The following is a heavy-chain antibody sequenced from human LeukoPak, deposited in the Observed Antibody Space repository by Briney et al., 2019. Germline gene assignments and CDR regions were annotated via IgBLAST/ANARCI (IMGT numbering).Heavy chain of an antibody. J-gene: IGHJ4*02. CDR2: MNPNSGNT. CDR3: ARDHLPRYFDWLLNM. D-gene: IGHD3-9*01. V-gene: IGHV1-8*01. CDR1: GSTFTTYD. Sequence: ASVKVSCKASGSTFTTYDINWVRQATGQGLEWMGWMNPNSGNTGYTQKFQGRVTMTRNTSISTAYMELSSLRSDDTAVYYCARDHLPRYFDWLLNMWGQGTLVTVSS.